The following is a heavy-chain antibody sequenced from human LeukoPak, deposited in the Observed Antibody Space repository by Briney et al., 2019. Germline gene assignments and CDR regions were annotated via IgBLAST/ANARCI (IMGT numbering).Heavy chain of an antibody. CDR3: ARVPLWFGKTIFDY. D-gene: IGHD3-10*01. J-gene: IGHJ4*02. CDR2: IKQDGSEK. CDR1: GFTFSSYR. V-gene: IGHV3-7*03. Sequence: PGGSLRLSCAASGFTFSSYRMSWVRQAPGKGLEWVANIKQDGSEKYYVDSVKGRFTISRDNAKNSLYLQMNSLRAEDTAVYYCARVPLWFGKTIFDYWGQGTLVTVSS.